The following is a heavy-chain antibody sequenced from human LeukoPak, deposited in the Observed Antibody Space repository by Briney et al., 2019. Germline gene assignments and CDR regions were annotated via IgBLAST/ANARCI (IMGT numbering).Heavy chain of an antibody. J-gene: IGHJ4*02. Sequence: GGSLRLSCAASGFTFSSYAMEWVRQAPGKGLEWVAVISCDGSDKNYADSVKGRFTISRDNSMDTLYLQMNSLRAEDTAVYYCARAVYRSGGYYFDYWGQGILVTVSS. CDR3: ARAVYRSGGYYFDY. D-gene: IGHD6-19*01. CDR2: ISCDGSDK. CDR1: GFTFSSYA. V-gene: IGHV3-30*04.